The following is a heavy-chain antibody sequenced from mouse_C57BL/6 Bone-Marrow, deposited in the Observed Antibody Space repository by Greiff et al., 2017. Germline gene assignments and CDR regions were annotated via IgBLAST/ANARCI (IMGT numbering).Heavy chain of an antibody. CDR1: GYTFTSYW. V-gene: IGHV1-69*01. CDR3: GSEEHENDVGSSYGLAY. CDR2: IDPSDSYT. D-gene: IGHD1-1*01. Sequence: QVQLQQPGAELVMPGASVKLSCKASGYTFTSYWMHWVKQRPGQGLEWIGEIDPSDSYTNYNQKFKGKSTLTVNKSSSPAFMQLSSLTPAVSALYFCGSEEHENDVGSSYGLAYWGQGTMVTVSA. J-gene: IGHJ3*01.